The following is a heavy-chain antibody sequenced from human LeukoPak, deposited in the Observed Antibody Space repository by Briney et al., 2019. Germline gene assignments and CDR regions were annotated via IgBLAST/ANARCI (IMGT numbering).Heavy chain of an antibody. CDR2: IYYSGST. CDR3: ARDKREVVPGHPYYYYGMDV. CDR1: GGSVSSGSYY. Sequence: PSETLSLTCTVSGGSVSSGSYYWSWIRQPPGKGLEWIGYIYYSGSTNYNPSLKSRVTISVDTSKNQFSLKLSSVTAADTAVYYCARDKREVVPGHPYYYYGMDVWGQGTTVTVSS. V-gene: IGHV4-61*01. J-gene: IGHJ6*02. D-gene: IGHD1-14*01.